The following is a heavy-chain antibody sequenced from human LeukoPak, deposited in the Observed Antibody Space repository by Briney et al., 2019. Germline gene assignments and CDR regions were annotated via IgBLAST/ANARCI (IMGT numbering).Heavy chain of an antibody. V-gene: IGHV4-39*01. CDR1: GVSISSSNSY. CDR3: ARQTGSGLFILP. Sequence: SQTLSLTCTVSGVSISSSNSYWGWIRQPPGKGLEWIGSIYYSGNTYYNASLKSQVSISIDTSKNQFSLRLTSVTAADTAVYYCARQTGSGLFILPGGQGTLVTASS. CDR2: IYYSGNT. D-gene: IGHD3/OR15-3a*01. J-gene: IGHJ4*02.